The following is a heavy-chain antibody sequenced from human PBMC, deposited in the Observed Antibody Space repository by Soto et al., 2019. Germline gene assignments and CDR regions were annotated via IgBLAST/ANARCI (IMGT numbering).Heavy chain of an antibody. J-gene: IGHJ6*03. CDR2: ISWNSGSI. V-gene: IGHV3-9*01. D-gene: IGHD6-13*01. Sequence: PGGSLRLSCAASGFTFDDYAMHWVRQAPGKGLEWVSGISWNSGSIGYADSVKGRFTISRDNAKNSLYLQMNSLRAEDTALYYCAKSVRSSWFNYYYMDVWGKGTTVTVSS. CDR1: GFTFDDYA. CDR3: AKSVRSSWFNYYYMDV.